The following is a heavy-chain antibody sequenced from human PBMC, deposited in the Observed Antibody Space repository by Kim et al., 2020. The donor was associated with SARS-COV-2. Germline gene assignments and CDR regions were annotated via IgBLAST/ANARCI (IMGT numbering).Heavy chain of an antibody. Sequence: GGSLRLSCAASGFTFSGSAMHWVRQASGKGLEWVGRIRSKANSYATAYAASVKGRFTISRDDSKNTAYLQMNSLKTEDTAVYYCTRWDSSGWHRPFDYWGQGTLVTVSS. CDR1: GFTFSGSA. CDR3: TRWDSSGWHRPFDY. CDR2: IRSKANSYAT. V-gene: IGHV3-73*01. D-gene: IGHD6-19*01. J-gene: IGHJ4*02.